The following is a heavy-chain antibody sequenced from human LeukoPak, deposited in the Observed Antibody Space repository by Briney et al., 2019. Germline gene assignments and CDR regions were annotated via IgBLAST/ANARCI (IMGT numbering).Heavy chain of an antibody. D-gene: IGHD3-16*01. CDR3: ARDCEFCDLLFYMNV. V-gene: IGHV4-61*09. CDR1: GGSISSTGYY. CDR2: IDNSGST. Sequence: PSQTLSLTCTVSGGSISSTGYYWTWIRQPAVKGLEWIGHIDNSGSTNCNPSLKSRVTISVDTSKNQFSLNLTSVTAADTAVYYCARDCEFCDLLFYMNVWGKGTTVTVSS. J-gene: IGHJ6*03.